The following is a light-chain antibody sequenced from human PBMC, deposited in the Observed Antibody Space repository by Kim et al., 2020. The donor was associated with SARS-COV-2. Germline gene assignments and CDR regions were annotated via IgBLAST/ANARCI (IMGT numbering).Light chain of an antibody. J-gene: IGKJ4*01. V-gene: IGKV1-33*01. CDR3: HQYHNLPLT. CDR2: DAS. CDR1: QDISNY. Sequence: CASVGERVTLTCQASQDISNYLNWYEQKPGKAHQPVIYDASSLETGVPTRLGGSGSGTHFAVTITSLQPEDIGTYYCHQYHNLPLTFGGGTKVEI.